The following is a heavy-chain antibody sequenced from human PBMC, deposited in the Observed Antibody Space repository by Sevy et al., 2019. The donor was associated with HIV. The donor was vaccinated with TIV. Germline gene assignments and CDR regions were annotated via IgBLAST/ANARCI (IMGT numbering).Heavy chain of an antibody. J-gene: IGHJ6*02. Sequence: GGSLRLSCVVSGFTFKNYWMSWVRQAPGKGLEWVANINGSEIYSVDSVKGRFTFSRDNAKNSVYLQMNSLRVEDTAVYYCAINSDYGMDAWGQGTTVTVSS. D-gene: IGHD4-4*01. V-gene: IGHV3-7*01. CDR1: GFTFKNYW. CDR2: INGSEI. CDR3: AINSDYGMDA.